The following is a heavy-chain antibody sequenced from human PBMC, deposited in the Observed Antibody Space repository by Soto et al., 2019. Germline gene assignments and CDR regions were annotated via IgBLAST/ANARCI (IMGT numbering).Heavy chain of an antibody. D-gene: IGHD6-19*01. CDR2: IWYDGSNK. CDR3: AREEQWLVRGYYYYGMDV. CDR1: GFTFSSYG. Sequence: PGGSLRLSCAASGFTFSSYGMHWVRQAPGKGLEWVAVIWYDGSNKYYADSVKGRFTISRDNSKNTLYLQMNSLRAEDTAVYYCAREEQWLVRGYYYYGMDVWGQGTTVTVSS. V-gene: IGHV3-33*01. J-gene: IGHJ6*02.